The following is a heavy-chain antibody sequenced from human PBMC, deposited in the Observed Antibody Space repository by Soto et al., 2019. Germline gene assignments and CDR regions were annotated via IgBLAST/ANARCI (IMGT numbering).Heavy chain of an antibody. D-gene: IGHD2-2*01. CDR3: ARDKFVVVPAAIFSWFDP. CDR2: ISSSSSYI. V-gene: IGHV3-21*01. J-gene: IGHJ5*02. CDR1: GFTFSSYS. Sequence: GGSLRLSCAASGFTFSSYSMNWVRQAPGKGLEWVSSISSSSSYIYYADSVKGRFTISRDNAKNSLYLQMNSLRAEDTAVYYCARDKFVVVPAAIFSWFDPWGQGTLVTVSS.